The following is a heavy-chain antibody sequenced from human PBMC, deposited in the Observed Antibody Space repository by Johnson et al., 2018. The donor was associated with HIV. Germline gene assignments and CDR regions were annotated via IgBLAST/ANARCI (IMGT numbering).Heavy chain of an antibody. CDR2: ISGSGGST. CDR1: GFTFSSYW. CDR3: AKEGADYNFWSGYSSNAFDI. V-gene: IGHV3-23*04. J-gene: IGHJ3*02. Sequence: VQLVESGGGLVQPGGSLRLSCAASGFTFSSYWMSWVRQAPGKGLEWVSAISGSGGSTYYADSVKGRFTLSRDNSKNPLYLQMNSLRAEDTAVYYCAKEGADYNFWSGYSSNAFDIWGQGTMVTVSS. D-gene: IGHD3-3*01.